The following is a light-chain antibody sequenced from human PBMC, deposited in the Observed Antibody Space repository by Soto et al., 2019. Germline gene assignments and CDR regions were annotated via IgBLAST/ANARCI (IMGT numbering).Light chain of an antibody. CDR1: QSVSSY. Sequence: EIVMTQSPATLSVSPGERATLSCRASQSVSSYLAWYQQKPGQAPRLLIYDASTTATGIPARFSGSGSGTEFTLTISSLEPEDFAVYYCQQRSDWLPITFGQGTRLEIK. CDR3: QQRSDWLPIT. V-gene: IGKV3-11*01. CDR2: DAS. J-gene: IGKJ5*01.